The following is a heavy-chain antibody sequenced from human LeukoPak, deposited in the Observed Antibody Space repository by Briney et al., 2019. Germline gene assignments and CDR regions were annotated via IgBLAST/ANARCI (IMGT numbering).Heavy chain of an antibody. Sequence: GGSLRLSCAASGFTFSSYSMNWVGQVPGKGLGWVPFISSRNSYIYYQDCVKGRLTIPRANAKKSLFLKMTTLEVEATVGNNLYYADSVKGRFTISRDNAKNSLYLQMNSLRAEDTAVYYFARGAPLYCGSAYDAFDIWGQGTMVTVSS. D-gene: IGHD3-10*01. V-gene: IGHV3-21*01. J-gene: IGHJ3*02. CDR2: ISSRNSYI. CDR1: GFTFSSYS. CDR3: YYADSVKGRFTISRDNAKNSLYLQMNSLRAEDTAVYYFARGAPLYCGSAYDAFDI.